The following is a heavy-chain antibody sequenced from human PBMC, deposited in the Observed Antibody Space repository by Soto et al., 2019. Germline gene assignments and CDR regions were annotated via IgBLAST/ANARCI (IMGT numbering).Heavy chain of an antibody. CDR3: ARLYRSSSLHNAFDV. V-gene: IGHV4-59*08. Sequence: SETLSLTCTVSGGSISSYYWSWIRQPPGKGLEWIGYIYSSGSTNYNPSLKSRVTISVDTSKNQFSLMLSSVTAADTAVYYCARLYRSSSLHNAFDVWGQGTMVTVSS. J-gene: IGHJ3*01. CDR2: IYSSGST. D-gene: IGHD6-6*01. CDR1: GGSISSYY.